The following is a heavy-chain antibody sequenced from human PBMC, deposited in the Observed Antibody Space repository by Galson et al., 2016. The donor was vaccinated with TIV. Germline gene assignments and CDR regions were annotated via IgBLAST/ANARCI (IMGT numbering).Heavy chain of an antibody. CDR1: GYSFTTHW. Sequence: QSGAEVKKPGESLKISCKGSGYSFTTHWIGWVRQMPGKGLEWMGIIYPGDSDTRYSPSFQGQVTISADKSISTAYLQWSALRASDIAMYYCARSPADPQYSYYYIDVWGKGTTVTVSS. V-gene: IGHV5-51*03. CDR3: ARSPADPQYSYYYIDV. J-gene: IGHJ6*03. CDR2: IYPGDSDT.